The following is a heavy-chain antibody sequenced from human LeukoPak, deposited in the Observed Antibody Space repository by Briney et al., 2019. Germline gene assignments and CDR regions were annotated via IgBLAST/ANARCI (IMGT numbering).Heavy chain of an antibody. CDR2: IKHDGSEK. D-gene: IGHD3-16*01. CDR1: GFTFSKYW. J-gene: IGHJ4*02. Sequence: SGGSLRLSCAVSGFTFSKYWMSWVRQAPGKGLEWVANIKHDGSEKYYADSVKGRFTISRDNAKNSLYLQMNSLRAEDTAVYYCARDRLGGGYWGQGTLVTVSS. CDR3: ARDRLGGGY. V-gene: IGHV3-7*01.